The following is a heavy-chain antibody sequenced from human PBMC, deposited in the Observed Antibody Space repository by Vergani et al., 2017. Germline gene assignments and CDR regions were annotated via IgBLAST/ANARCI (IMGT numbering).Heavy chain of an antibody. V-gene: IGHV1-46*03. CDR3: ARGDYGILTGYRY. CDR2: INPSGGHT. J-gene: IGHJ4*02. CDR1: GYTFSKYY. D-gene: IGHD3-9*01. Sequence: QVQVVPSGAEVKKSGALVKVSCKTSGYTFSKYYVHWVRQAPGQGLEWMGIINPSGGHTNYAQKFQGRVTMTRDTSTSTVYMELGSLRSEDTAIYYCARGDYGILTGYRYWGQGTLVTVSA.